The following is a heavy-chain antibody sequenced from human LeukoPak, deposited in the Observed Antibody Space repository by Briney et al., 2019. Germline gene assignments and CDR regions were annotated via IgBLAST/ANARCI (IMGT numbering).Heavy chain of an antibody. D-gene: IGHD6-6*01. J-gene: IGHJ4*02. CDR2: IYYSGIT. CDR1: GGSISSGGYY. V-gene: IGHV4-31*03. CDR3: ARDRGRGSSSGFDY. Sequence: PSETLSLTCTVSGGSISSGGYYWSWIRQHPGKGLEWIGYIYYSGITYYNPSLKSRVTISVDTSKNQFSLKLSSVTAADTAVYYCARDRGRGSSSGFDYWGQGTLVTVSS.